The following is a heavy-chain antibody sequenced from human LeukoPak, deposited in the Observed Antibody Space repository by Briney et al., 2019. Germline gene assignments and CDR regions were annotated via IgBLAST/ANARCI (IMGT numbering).Heavy chain of an antibody. J-gene: IGHJ4*02. V-gene: IGHV3-23*01. CDR2: IIVSGAT. CDR1: GFTFSSFS. D-gene: IGHD6-25*01. Sequence: GGSLRLSCAAFGFTFSSFSMTWVRQAPGKGLEWVSSIIVSGATYYADSAKGRFTISRDSFRGMLFLQMDSLRVEDTAVYFCAKGSVGNADFASWGQGALVTVSS. CDR3: AKGSVGNADFAS.